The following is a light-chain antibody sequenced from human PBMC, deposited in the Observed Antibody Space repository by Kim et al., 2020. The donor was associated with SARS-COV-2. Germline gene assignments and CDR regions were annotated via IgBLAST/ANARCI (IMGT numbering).Light chain of an antibody. V-gene: IGLV3-21*04. CDR1: DNGSKS. CDR2: YDS. J-gene: IGLJ3*02. CDR3: QVWDSSSDLNWV. Sequence: PGKAARIACGGNDNGSKSVHWYQQKPGQAPVLVIYYDSDRPSGIPERFSGSNSGNTATLTISRVEAGDEADYYCQVWDSSSDLNWVFGGGTQLTVL.